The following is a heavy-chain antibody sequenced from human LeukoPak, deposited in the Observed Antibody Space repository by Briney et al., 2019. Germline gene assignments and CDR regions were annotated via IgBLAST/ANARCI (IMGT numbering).Heavy chain of an antibody. CDR2: IYYSGST. CDR1: GGSISSGGYY. J-gene: IGHJ6*02. V-gene: IGHV4-39*01. D-gene: IGHD2-2*01. Sequence: ASETLSLTCAVSGGSISSGGYYWGWIRQPPGKGLEWIGSIYYSGSTYYNPSLKSRVTISVDTSKNQFSLKLSSVTAADTAVYYCAAYCSSTSCYPPDDYYYYYGMDVWGQGTTVTVSS. CDR3: AAYCSSTSCYPPDDYYYYYGMDV.